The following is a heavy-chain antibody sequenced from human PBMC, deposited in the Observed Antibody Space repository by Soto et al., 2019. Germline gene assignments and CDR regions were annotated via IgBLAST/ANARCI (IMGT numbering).Heavy chain of an antibody. J-gene: IGHJ4*02. V-gene: IGHV3-30*18. Sequence: QVQLVESGGGVVQPGRSLRLSCAASGFTFSSYGMHWVRQAPGKGLEWVAVISYDGSNNYYADSVKGRFTISRDNSKNTLYLQMNRLRAEDTAVYYCAKDRRKVVVAAPFAYWGQGTLVTVSS. D-gene: IGHD2-15*01. CDR2: ISYDGSNN. CDR1: GFTFSSYG. CDR3: AKDRRKVVVAAPFAY.